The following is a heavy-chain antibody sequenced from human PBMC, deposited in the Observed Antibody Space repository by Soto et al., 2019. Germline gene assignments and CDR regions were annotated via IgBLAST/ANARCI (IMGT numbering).Heavy chain of an antibody. CDR1: GFTFSSYG. V-gene: IGHV3-30*18. CDR2: ISYDGSNK. J-gene: IGHJ4*02. D-gene: IGHD6-13*01. CDR3: AKGDRIAAAGHFDY. Sequence: QVQLVESGGGVVQPGRSLRLSCAASGFTFSSYGMHWVRQAPGKGLEWVAVISYDGSNKYYADFVKGRFTISRDNSKNTLYLQMNRLGAEDTAVYYCAKGDRIAAAGHFDYWGQGTLVTVSS.